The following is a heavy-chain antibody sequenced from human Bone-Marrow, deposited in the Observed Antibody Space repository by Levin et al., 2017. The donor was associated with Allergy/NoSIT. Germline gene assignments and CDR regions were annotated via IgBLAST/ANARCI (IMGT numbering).Heavy chain of an antibody. CDR3: ARAHICSGYYTDGFDI. D-gene: IGHD3-3*02. CDR2: ISGSGSTI. CDR1: GFTFSTYS. V-gene: IGHV3-48*02. Sequence: PGGSLRLSCAASGFTFSTYSMNWVRQAPGKGLEWVSYISGSGSTIYYADSVKGRFTISRDNAKNSLHLQMNSLRDEDTAVYYCARAHICSGYYTDGFDIWGQGTLVPVSS. J-gene: IGHJ3*02.